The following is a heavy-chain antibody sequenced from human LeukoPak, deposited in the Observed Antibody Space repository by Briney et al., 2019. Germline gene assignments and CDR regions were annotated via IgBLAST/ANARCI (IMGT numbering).Heavy chain of an antibody. D-gene: IGHD3-3*01. J-gene: IGHJ4*02. CDR2: IYPSGST. V-gene: IGHV4-61*02. CDR1: GGSISNSRHY. CDR3: ARDGVVTMELDY. Sequence: SETLSLTCTVSGGSISNSRHYWSWIRQPAGKGLEWIGRIYPSGSTNYNPSLKSRLTISLDTSKNQFSLNLKSVTAADTAMYYCARDGVVTMELDYWGQGTLVTVSS.